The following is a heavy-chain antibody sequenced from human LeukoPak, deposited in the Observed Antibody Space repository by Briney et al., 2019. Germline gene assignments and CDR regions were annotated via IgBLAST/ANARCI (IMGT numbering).Heavy chain of an antibody. J-gene: IGHJ4*02. CDR3: ARGGSRKFDY. Sequence: GGSLRLSCAASGFTFSSYEMNWVRQAPGKGLEGVSYSSSSGTTIYYADSVKGRFTISRDNAKNSLYLQMNSLRAEDTAVYYCARGGSRKFDYWGQGTLVTVSS. V-gene: IGHV3-48*03. CDR1: GFTFSSYE. CDR2: SSSSGTTI. D-gene: IGHD3-16*01.